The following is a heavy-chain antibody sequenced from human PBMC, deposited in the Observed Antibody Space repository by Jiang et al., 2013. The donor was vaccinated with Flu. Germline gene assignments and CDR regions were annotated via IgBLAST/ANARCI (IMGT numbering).Heavy chain of an antibody. CDR3: ARVDRVGDGSGWIPFDY. D-gene: IGHD6-19*01. J-gene: IGHJ4*02. CDR1: GGSISSANYN. CDR2: IHYSGTT. V-gene: IGHV4-39*01. Sequence: GLVKPSETLSLTCTVSGGSISSANYNWDWLRQPPGKGLEWIGSIHYSGTTYYNPSRKSRVTISRDTSKNQFSLKLSSVTAADTAIYYCARVDRVGDGSGWIPFDYWGQGSLVTVSS.